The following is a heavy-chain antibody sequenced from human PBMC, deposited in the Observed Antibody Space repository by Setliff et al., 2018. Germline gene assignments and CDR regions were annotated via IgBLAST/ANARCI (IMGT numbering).Heavy chain of an antibody. Sequence: PTQTLTLTCSFSGFSLSTTGVGVGWIRQPPGKALEWLALIYWDDDKRYSPSLKSRVTITKDTSKNQVVLTMTGMDPVDAATYYCARTFYYDDSGSNRLLYYFDYWGQGALVTVSS. J-gene: IGHJ4*02. V-gene: IGHV2-5*02. CDR2: IYWDDDK. CDR1: GFSLSTTGVG. CDR3: ARTFYYDDSGSNRLLYYFDY. D-gene: IGHD3-22*01.